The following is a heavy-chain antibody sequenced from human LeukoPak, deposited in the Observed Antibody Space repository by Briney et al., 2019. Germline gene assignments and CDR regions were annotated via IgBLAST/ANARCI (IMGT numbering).Heavy chain of an antibody. CDR1: GYSISSGYY. J-gene: IGHJ5*02. CDR2: IYYSGST. CDR3: ARQPRVVVVAATQNWFDP. D-gene: IGHD2-15*01. V-gene: IGHV4-38-2*02. Sequence: SETLSLTCTVSGYSISSGYYWGWIRQPPGKGLEWIGSIYYSGSTYYNPSLKSRVTISVDTSKNQFSLKLSSVTAADTAVYYCARQPRVVVVAATQNWFDPWGQGTLVTVSS.